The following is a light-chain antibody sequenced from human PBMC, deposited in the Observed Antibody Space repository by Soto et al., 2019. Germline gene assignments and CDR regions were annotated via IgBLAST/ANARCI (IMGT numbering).Light chain of an antibody. CDR1: QSVSSSY. CDR3: QQYGSSPLLT. V-gene: IGKV3-20*01. CDR2: GAS. Sequence: EIVLTQSPGTLSLSPGERATLSCRASQSVSSSYLAWYQQKPGQAPRLLIYGASSRATGIPDRFSGSGSGTDFTLTISKLGPEDFAVYYCQQYGSSPLLTFGGGTKVDIK. J-gene: IGKJ4*01.